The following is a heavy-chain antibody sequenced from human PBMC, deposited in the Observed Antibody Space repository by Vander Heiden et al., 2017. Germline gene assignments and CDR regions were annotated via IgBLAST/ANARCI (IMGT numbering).Heavy chain of an antibody. CDR1: GFTFNSYG. D-gene: IGHD2-2*01. J-gene: IGHJ4*02. CDR2: ISGSGIST. Sequence: EVPLLESGGDLVELGGSLRLSCAAAGFTFNSYGMHWVRQAPGKGIVWVSVISGSGISTYYADSVKGRFTISRDNSKNMLSLQMDSLRVEDTAIYYCAKCRSNCFEGPEYWGQGTLVTVSS. CDR3: AKCRSNCFEGPEY. V-gene: IGHV3-23*01.